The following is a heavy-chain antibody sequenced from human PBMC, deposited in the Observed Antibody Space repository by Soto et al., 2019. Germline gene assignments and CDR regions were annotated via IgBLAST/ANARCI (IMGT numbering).Heavy chain of an antibody. Sequence: PGGSLRLSCAASGFTFTRYSMNWVRQAPGKGLEWVASISSTTNYIYYGESLKGRLTISRDNAKNSMYLQMKTLRAEDTAVYYCARESEDLSSNLDYWGQGTLVTVSS. CDR2: ISSTTNYI. V-gene: IGHV3-21*06. CDR3: ARESEDLSSNLDY. J-gene: IGHJ4*02. CDR1: GFTFTRYS.